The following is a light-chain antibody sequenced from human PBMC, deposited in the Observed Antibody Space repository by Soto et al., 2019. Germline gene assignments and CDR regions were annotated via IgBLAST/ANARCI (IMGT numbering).Light chain of an antibody. J-gene: IGKJ1*01. CDR3: QQYNNWPTWT. Sequence: ILVTQPPATLSVSPGERATLSCRASQSVRSNLAWYQQKTGQAPRLLIYGASTRATGIPARFSGSGSGTEFTLTISSLQSEDFAVYYCQQYNNWPTWTFGQGTKVDI. CDR1: QSVRSN. CDR2: GAS. V-gene: IGKV3-15*01.